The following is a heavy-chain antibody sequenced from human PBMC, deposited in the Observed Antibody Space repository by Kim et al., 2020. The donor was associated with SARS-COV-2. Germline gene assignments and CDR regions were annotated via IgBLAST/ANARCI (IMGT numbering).Heavy chain of an antibody. D-gene: IGHD3-22*01. V-gene: IGHV3-23*01. CDR3: AKGEYYYDSSGYEL. J-gene: IGHJ4*02. Sequence: ADSVEGRFTVSRKKSKSELYLQLNRLRAEDTAVYYCAKGEYYYDSSGYELWGQGTLVTVSS.